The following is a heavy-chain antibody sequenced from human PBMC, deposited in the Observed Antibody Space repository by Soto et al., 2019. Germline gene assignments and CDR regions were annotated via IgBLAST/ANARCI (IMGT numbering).Heavy chain of an antibody. CDR1: GGSISSGGYY. J-gene: IGHJ5*02. V-gene: IGHV4-31*03. D-gene: IGHD2-2*01. Sequence: SETLSLTCTVSGGSISSGGYYWSWIRQHPGKGLEWIGYIYYSGSTYYNPSLKSRVTISVDTSKNQFSLKLSSVTAADTAVYYCARDKYPLNWFDPWGQGTLVTVSS. CDR2: IYYSGST. CDR3: ARDKYPLNWFDP.